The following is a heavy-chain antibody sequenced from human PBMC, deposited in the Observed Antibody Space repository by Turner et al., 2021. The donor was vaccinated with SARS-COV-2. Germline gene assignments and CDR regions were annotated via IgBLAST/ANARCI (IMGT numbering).Heavy chain of an antibody. Sequence: DVQLVESGGGLVQPGGSLRRSCAASGFTFSSYAMHWVRQAPGKGLVWVARINGDGTSTSYADSEKGRFTNSRDKAKNTLYVQMSSLRAEDTAVYYCARSSAGAIDYWGQGTLVTVTS. V-gene: IGHV3-74*01. CDR2: INGDGTST. CDR1: GFTFSSYA. J-gene: IGHJ4*02. D-gene: IGHD1-26*01. CDR3: ARSSAGAIDY.